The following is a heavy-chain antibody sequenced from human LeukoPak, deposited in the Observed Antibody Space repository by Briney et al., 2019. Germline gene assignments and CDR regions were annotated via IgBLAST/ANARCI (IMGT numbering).Heavy chain of an antibody. CDR2: INPNSGGT. Sequence: ASVKVSCKASGYTFTGYYMHWVRQAPGQGPEWMGRINPNSGGTNYAQKFQGRVTMTRDTSISTAYMELSRLRSDDTAVYYCARERVYYDSSGYTRGRFDYWGQGTLVTVSS. CDR1: GYTFTGYY. D-gene: IGHD3-22*01. CDR3: ARERVYYDSSGYTRGRFDY. V-gene: IGHV1-2*06. J-gene: IGHJ4*02.